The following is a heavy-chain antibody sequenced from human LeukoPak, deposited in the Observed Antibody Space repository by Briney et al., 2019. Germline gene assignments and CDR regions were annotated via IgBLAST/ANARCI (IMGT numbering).Heavy chain of an antibody. D-gene: IGHD5-18*01. J-gene: IGHJ4*02. CDR2: IRFDGSKI. CDR1: GFTFSTYG. V-gene: IGHV3-30*02. CDR3: AQGVREAIDGYNFDY. Sequence: GGSLRLSCAASGFTFSTYGVHWVRQAPGKGLEWVAFIRFDGSKIFYADSVKGRFTISRDNSKNTLYLQMNSLRTEDTAIYSCAQGVREAIDGYNFDYWGQGSLVTVSS.